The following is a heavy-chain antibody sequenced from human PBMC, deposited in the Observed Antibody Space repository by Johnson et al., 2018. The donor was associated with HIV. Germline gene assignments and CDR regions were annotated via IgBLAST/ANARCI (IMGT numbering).Heavy chain of an antibody. CDR1: GFTFSSYA. J-gene: IGHJ3*02. Sequence: QLVESGGGVVQPGRSLRLSCAASGFTFSSYAMHWVRQAPGKGLEWVAVISYDGSNKYYADSVKGRFTISRDNSKNTLYLQMNSLRAEDTAVYYCARSLGVVGAIGKGAFDIWGQGTMVTVSS. V-gene: IGHV3-30*04. CDR3: ARSLGVVGAIGKGAFDI. D-gene: IGHD1-26*01. CDR2: ISYDGSNK.